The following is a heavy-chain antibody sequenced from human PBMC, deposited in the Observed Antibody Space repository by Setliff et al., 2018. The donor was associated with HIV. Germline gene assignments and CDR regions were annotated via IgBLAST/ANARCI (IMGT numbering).Heavy chain of an antibody. D-gene: IGHD4-17*01. CDR3: MYGGRTATTH. Sequence: GGSLRLSCAASGFTFSSYYMIWVRQAPGKGLEWVSYISDSSTTMYYADSVKGRFTISRDNAKNSVYLQMNTLRVEDTAVYYCMYGGRTATTHWGQGTLVTVSS. J-gene: IGHJ4*02. CDR1: GFTFSSYY. CDR2: ISDSSTTM. V-gene: IGHV3-48*04.